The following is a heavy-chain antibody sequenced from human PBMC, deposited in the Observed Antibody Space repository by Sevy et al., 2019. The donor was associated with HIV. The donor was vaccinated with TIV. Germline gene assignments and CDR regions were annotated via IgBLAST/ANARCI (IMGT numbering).Heavy chain of an antibody. CDR1: GYTFTSYA. D-gene: IGHD3-3*01. Sequence: ASVKVSCKASGYTFTSYAMHCVRQAPGQRLEWMGWINAGNGNTKYSQKFQGRVTITRDTSASTAYMELSSLRSEDTAVYYCARKLYYDFWSGYFYWGQGTLVTVSS. CDR2: INAGNGNT. J-gene: IGHJ4*02. CDR3: ARKLYYDFWSGYFY. V-gene: IGHV1-3*01.